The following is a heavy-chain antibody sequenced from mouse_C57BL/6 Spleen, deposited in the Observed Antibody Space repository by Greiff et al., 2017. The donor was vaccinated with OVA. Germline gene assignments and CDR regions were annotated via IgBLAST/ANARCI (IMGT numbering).Heavy chain of an antibody. D-gene: IGHD2-3*01. CDR2: INYDGSST. V-gene: IGHV5-16*01. CDR1: GFTFSDYY. Sequence: EVKLMESEGGLVQPGSSMKLSCTASGFTFSDYYMAWVRQVPEKGLEWVANINYDGSSTYYLDSLKSRFIISRDNAKNILYMQMSSLKTEDTAAYYCAKEGDGPYFDYWGQGTTRTVSS. J-gene: IGHJ2*01. CDR3: AKEGDGPYFDY.